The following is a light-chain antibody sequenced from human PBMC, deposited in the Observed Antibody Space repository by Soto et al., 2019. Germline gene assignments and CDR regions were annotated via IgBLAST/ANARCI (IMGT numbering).Light chain of an antibody. V-gene: IGLV1-40*01. CDR3: QSYDTSLSGSEV. CDR1: SSNIGAGHD. Sequence: QSALTQPPSVSGAPGQRVTISCTGSSSNIGAGHDVHWYQHLPGTAPKLLIYGNGNRPSGIPDRFSGSKSGTSASLAITGFQAEDEADYYCQSYDTSLSGSEVFGTGTKVTVL. CDR2: GNG. J-gene: IGLJ1*01.